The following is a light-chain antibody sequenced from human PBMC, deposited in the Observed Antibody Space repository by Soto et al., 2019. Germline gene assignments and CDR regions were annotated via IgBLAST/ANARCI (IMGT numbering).Light chain of an antibody. CDR3: AAWDDSLSVLYV. CDR1: SSNIGSNY. Sequence: QSVLTQPPSASGTPGQRVXISCSGSSSNIGSNYVYWYQQLPGTAPKLLIYRNNQRPSGVPDRFSGSKSGTSASLAISGLRSEDEADYYCAAWDDSLSVLYVFGTGTKLTVL. CDR2: RNN. J-gene: IGLJ1*01. V-gene: IGLV1-47*01.